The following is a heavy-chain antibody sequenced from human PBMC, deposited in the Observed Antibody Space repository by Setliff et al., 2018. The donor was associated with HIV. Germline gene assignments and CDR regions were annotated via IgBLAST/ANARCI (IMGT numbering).Heavy chain of an antibody. J-gene: IGHJ5*02. D-gene: IGHD3-10*01. Sequence: KSGGSLRLSCAASGFTFSNYSMNWVRQTPGKGLEWVSSISASATYIYYADSVKGRFTISRDNSKNTLFLQMNSLRAEDTAVYYCAKDRRYYYGSGSYAAETWGQGTLVTVSS. CDR1: GFTFSNYS. CDR2: ISASATYI. CDR3: AKDRRYYYGSGSYAAET. V-gene: IGHV3-21*04.